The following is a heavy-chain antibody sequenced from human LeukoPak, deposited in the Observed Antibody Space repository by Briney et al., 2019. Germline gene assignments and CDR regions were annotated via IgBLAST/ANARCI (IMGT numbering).Heavy chain of an antibody. CDR2: INWNGGST. CDR1: GFTFDDYG. Sequence: GGSLRLSCAASGFTFDDYGMSWDRQAPGKGLEWVSGINWNGGSTGYADSVKGRFTISRDNAKNSLYLQMNSLRAEDTALYYCARDLPRSDAFDIWGQGTMVTVSS. CDR3: ARDLPRSDAFDI. J-gene: IGHJ3*02. V-gene: IGHV3-20*04.